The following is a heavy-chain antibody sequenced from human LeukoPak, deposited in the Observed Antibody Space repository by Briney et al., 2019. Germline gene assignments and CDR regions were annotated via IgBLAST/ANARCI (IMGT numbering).Heavy chain of an antibody. CDR2: INQGGSEK. V-gene: IGHV3-7*01. Sequence: GGSLRLSCAASGFTFSSYSMSWVRQAPEKGLEWVANINQGGSEKYYVDSVKGRFTISRDNAKHSLYLQMNSLRVEDTAIYYCARDETALDSWGQGTQVTVSS. CDR1: GFTFSSYS. CDR3: ARDETALDS. J-gene: IGHJ4*02. D-gene: IGHD5-18*01.